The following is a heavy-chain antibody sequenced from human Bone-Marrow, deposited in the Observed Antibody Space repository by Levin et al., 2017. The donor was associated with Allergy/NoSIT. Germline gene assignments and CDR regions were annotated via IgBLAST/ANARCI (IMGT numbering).Heavy chain of an antibody. Sequence: SQTLSLPCTVSCYSIRGNTYYWGWIRQPPGKGLEWIGSINHSGSPYYNPSLKSRVTISVDTSKNQFSLKLSSVTAADTAVYYCARAGRYDYWGQGTLVTVSS. CDR2: INHSGSP. V-gene: IGHV4-39*07. CDR1: CYSIRGNTYY. J-gene: IGHJ4*02. D-gene: IGHD3-9*01. CDR3: ARAGRYDY.